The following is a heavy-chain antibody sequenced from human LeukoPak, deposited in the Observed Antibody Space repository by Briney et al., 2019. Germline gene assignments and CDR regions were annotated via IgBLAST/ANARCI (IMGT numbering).Heavy chain of an antibody. J-gene: IGHJ4*02. V-gene: IGHV4-4*02. CDR2: IHHSGSI. CDR3: ARGGDRSFDY. CDR1: GGSLSSNLW. Sequence: PSGTLSLTCAVSGGSLSSNLWWTWVRQPPGKGLEWIAEIHHSGSINYNPSLKSRVTISVDKAKNQFSLNLNSVTAADTAVYYCARGGDRSFDYWGQGTLVTVSS. D-gene: IGHD3-10*01.